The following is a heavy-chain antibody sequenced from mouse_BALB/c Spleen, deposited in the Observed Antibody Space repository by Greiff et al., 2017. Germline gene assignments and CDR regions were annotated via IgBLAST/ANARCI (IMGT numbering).Heavy chain of an antibody. CDR3: ARQGHYGKKGGYFDY. V-gene: IGHV5-6-2*01. CDR1: GFTFSSYY. Sequence: EVMLVESGGGLVKLGGSLKLSCAASGFTFSSYYMSWVRQTPEKRLELVAAINSNGGSTYYPDTVKGRFTISRDNAKNTLYLQMSSLKSEDTALYYCARQGHYGKKGGYFDYWGQGTTLTVSS. D-gene: IGHD2-1*01. J-gene: IGHJ2*01. CDR2: INSNGGST.